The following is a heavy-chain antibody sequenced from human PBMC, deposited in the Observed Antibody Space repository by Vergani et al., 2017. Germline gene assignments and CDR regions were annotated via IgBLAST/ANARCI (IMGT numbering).Heavy chain of an antibody. D-gene: IGHD6-19*01. J-gene: IGHJ4*02. CDR3: AKDLYSSGWYDY. CDR1: GFTFSSYA. CDR2: ISGSGGST. V-gene: IGHV3-23*04. Sequence: VQLVESGGGVVQPGRSLRLSCAASGFTFSSYAMSWVRQAPGKGLEWVSAISGSGGSTYYADSVKGRFTISRDNSKNTLYLQMNSLRAEDTAVYYCAKDLYSSGWYDYWGQGTLVTVSS.